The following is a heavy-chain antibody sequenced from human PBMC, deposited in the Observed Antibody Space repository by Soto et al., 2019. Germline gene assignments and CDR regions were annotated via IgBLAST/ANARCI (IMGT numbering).Heavy chain of an antibody. CDR3: ARCHTIFGVVPRPYYGMDV. CDR1: GGSFSGYY. CDR2: INHSGST. Sequence: SETLSLTCAVYGGSFSGYYWSWIRQPPGKGLEWIGEINHSGSTNYNPSLKSRVTISVDTSKNQFSLKLSSVTAADTAVYYCARCHTIFGVVPRPYYGMDVWGQGTTVTVSS. D-gene: IGHD3-3*01. V-gene: IGHV4-34*01. J-gene: IGHJ6*02.